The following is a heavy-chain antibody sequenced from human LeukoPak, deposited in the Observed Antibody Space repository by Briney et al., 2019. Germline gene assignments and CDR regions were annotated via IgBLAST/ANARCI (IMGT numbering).Heavy chain of an antibody. CDR2: ITVSGGTT. J-gene: IGHJ6*02. CDR1: EFTFSSYA. Sequence: GGSLRLSCAASEFTFSSYAMQWVRQAPGKGLEWVSGITVSGGTTYYTGSVKGRFTISRDNSKNTLYLQMNSLRAEDTAVYCCAKYLTARGPPYALDVWGQGTTVTVSS. D-gene: IGHD1-14*01. V-gene: IGHV3-23*01. CDR3: AKYLTARGPPYALDV.